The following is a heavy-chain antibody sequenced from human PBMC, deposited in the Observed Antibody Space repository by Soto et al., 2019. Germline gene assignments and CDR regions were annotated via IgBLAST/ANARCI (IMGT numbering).Heavy chain of an antibody. D-gene: IGHD2-2*01. CDR2: IIPVFGTT. V-gene: IGHV1-69*01. Sequence: QVQLVQSGAEVKKPGSSVKVFCKASGGTFSNYTISWVRQAPGQGLEWMGGIIPVFGTTDYEQKFQGRVTITADGSTSTAYMKLSSLRSADPAVYYCARSPAYIVVRKPTGNQDYYGMDVWGQGTTVTVSS. CDR3: ARSPAYIVVRKPTGNQDYYGMDV. CDR1: GGTFSNYT. J-gene: IGHJ6*02.